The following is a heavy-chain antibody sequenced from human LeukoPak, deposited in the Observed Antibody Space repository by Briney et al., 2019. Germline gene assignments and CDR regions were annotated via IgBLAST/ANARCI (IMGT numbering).Heavy chain of an antibody. CDR2: IYTSGST. CDR1: GGSISSYY. V-gene: IGHV4-4*07. J-gene: IGHJ6*03. Sequence: PSETLSLTCTVSGGSISSYYWSWIRQPAGKGLEWIGRIYTSGSTNYNPSLKSRVTISVDKSKNQFSLKLSSVTAADTAAYYCARDLYTSGSSHYYYYMAVWGNGTTVTVSS. D-gene: IGHD3-10*01. CDR3: ARDLYTSGSSHYYYYMAV.